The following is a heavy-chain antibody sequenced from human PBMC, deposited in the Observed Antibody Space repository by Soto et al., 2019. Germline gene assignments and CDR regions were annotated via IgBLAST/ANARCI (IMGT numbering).Heavy chain of an antibody. CDR2: ISGSGGST. V-gene: IGHV3-23*01. CDR1: GFTFSSYA. CDR3: AKDMTVPRFFYYYYGMDV. Sequence: GESLKISCAASGFTFSSYAMSWVRQAPGKGLEWVSAISGSGGSTYYADSVKGRFTISRDNSKNTLYLQMNSLRAEDTAVYYCAKDMTVPRFFYYYYGMDVWGQGTTVTVSS. J-gene: IGHJ6*02. D-gene: IGHD2-2*01.